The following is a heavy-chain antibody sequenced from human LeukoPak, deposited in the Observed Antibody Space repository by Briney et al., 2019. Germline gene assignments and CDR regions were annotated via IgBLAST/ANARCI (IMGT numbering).Heavy chain of an antibody. D-gene: IGHD2-2*01. CDR3: ARALAKRSIVVVPAARNYGMDV. J-gene: IGHJ6*02. CDR1: GYTLTELS. Sequence: SVKVSCKVSGYTLTELSMHWVRQAPGQGLEWMGRIIPILGIANYAQKFQGRVTITADKSTSTAYMELSSLRSEDTAVYYCARALAKRSIVVVPAARNYGMDVWGQGTTVTVSS. V-gene: IGHV1-69*04. CDR2: IIPILGIA.